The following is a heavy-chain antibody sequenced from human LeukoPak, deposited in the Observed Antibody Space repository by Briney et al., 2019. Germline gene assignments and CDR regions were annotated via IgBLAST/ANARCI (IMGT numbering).Heavy chain of an antibody. V-gene: IGHV3-23*01. J-gene: IGHJ4*02. CDR1: GLPFSSFA. Sequence: GGPLRLSCSASGLPFSSFAMRWVRQAPAKGLEWVSGISGDGGSTYYADSVKGRFSISRDKSKSTLYLQVNSLRAEDTAVYYCAKALLYSSGPNDYWGQGTLVTVSS. CDR2: ISGDGGST. D-gene: IGHD6-19*01. CDR3: AKALLYSSGPNDY.